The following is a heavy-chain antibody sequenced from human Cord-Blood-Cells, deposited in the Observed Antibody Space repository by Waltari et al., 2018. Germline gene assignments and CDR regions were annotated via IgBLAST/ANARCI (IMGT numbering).Heavy chain of an antibody. CDR1: GGPIRSSSYY. CDR2: IYYSGST. J-gene: IGHJ4*02. D-gene: IGHD3-3*01. CDR3: ARGTVPDFWSGYKYYFDY. Sequence: QLQLQASGPGLVKPSETLSLTCPVSGGPIRSSSYYWGWIRQPPGKGLEWIGIIYYSGSTYYNPSLKSRVTISVDTSKNQFSLKLSSVTAADTAVYYCARGTVPDFWSGYKYYFDYWGQGTLVTVSS. V-gene: IGHV4-39*01.